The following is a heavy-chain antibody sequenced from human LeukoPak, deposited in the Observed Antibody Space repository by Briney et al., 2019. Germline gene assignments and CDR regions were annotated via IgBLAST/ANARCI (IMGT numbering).Heavy chain of an antibody. CDR1: GGSFSGYY. Sequence: PSETLSLTRAVYGGSFSGYYWSWIRQPLGKGLEWIGEINHSGSTNYNPSLKSRVTISVDTSKNQFSLKLSSVTAADTAVYYCARGVIMRWFDPWGQGTLVTVSS. J-gene: IGHJ5*02. D-gene: IGHD3-3*01. V-gene: IGHV4-34*01. CDR3: ARGVIMRWFDP. CDR2: INHSGST.